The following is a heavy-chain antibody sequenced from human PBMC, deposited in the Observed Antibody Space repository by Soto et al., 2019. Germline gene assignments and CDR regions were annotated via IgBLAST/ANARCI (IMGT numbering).Heavy chain of an antibody. CDR1: GGSISSYY. CDR3: AGDPVYSSGWYQIDY. V-gene: IGHV4-59*08. Sequence: SETLSLTCTVSGGSISSYYWSWIRQPPGKGLEWIGYIYYSGSTNYNPSPKSRVTISVDTSKNQFSLKLSSVTAADTAVYYCAGDPVYSSGWYQIDYWGQGTLVTVSS. J-gene: IGHJ4*02. CDR2: IYYSGST. D-gene: IGHD6-19*01.